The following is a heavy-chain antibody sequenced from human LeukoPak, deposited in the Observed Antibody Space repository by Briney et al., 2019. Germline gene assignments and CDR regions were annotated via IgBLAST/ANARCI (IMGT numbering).Heavy chain of an antibody. J-gene: IGHJ4*02. V-gene: IGHV4-4*02. CDR1: GGSVNNDNW. CDR3: ARKDYGGKGTFDY. CDR2: IYRRGAS. Sequence: PSETLSLTCAVSGGSVNNDNWWSWVRQPPGKGLEWIGEIYRRGASNYNPSLKSRATISMDKSKNQFSLKLNSVAAADTAVYYCARKDYGGKGTFDYWGQGTLVTVSS. D-gene: IGHD4-23*01.